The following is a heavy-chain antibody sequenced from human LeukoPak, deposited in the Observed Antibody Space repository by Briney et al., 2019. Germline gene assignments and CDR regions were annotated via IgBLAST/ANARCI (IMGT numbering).Heavy chain of an antibody. CDR3: AKDTPQDYYDSSGSFDY. J-gene: IGHJ4*02. CDR1: GFRFSNYG. CDR2: LLYDGNTK. Sequence: PGGSLRLSCAASGFRFSNYGMHWVRQAPGKGLEWVAALLYDGNTKHYADSVKGRFTISRDNSKNTLYLQMNSLRAEDTAVYYCAKDTPQDYYDSSGSFDYWGQGTLVTVSS. D-gene: IGHD3-22*01. V-gene: IGHV3-30*02.